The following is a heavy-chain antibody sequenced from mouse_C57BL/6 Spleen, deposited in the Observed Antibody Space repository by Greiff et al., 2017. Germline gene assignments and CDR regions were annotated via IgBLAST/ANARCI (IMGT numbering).Heavy chain of an antibody. D-gene: IGHD3-2*02. Sequence: VQLQQSGAELVKPGASVKLSCTASGFNIKDYYMHWVKQRTEQGLEWIGRIDPEDGENKYAPKFQGKATIPADTSSNTAYLQLSSLTSEDTAVYYCAQGEPTAQAYFDDWGQGTTLTVSS. V-gene: IGHV14-2*01. CDR3: AQGEPTAQAYFDD. CDR1: GFNIKDYY. CDR2: IDPEDGEN. J-gene: IGHJ2*01.